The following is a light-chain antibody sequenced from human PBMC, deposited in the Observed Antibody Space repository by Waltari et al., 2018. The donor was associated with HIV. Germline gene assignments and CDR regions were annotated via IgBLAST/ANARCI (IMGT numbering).Light chain of an antibody. J-gene: IGLJ3*02. CDR1: SSNIGSNY. Sequence: QSVLTQPPSASGTPRQRVTISCSACSSNIGSNYVYWYQQLPGTAPKLLIYRNNQRPSGVPDRFSGSKSGTSASLAISGLRSEDEADYYCAAWDDSLSGQVFGGGTKLTVL. V-gene: IGLV1-47*01. CDR3: AAWDDSLSGQV. CDR2: RNN.